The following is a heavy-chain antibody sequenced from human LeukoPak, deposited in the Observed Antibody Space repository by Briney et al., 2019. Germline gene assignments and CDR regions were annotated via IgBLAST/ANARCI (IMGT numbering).Heavy chain of an antibody. CDR1: GGSISSSSYY. D-gene: IGHD3-16*01. CDR3: ARDRSVRLGAFDI. J-gene: IGHJ3*02. CDR2: IYHSGST. Sequence: SETLSLTCTVSGGSISSSSYYWGWIRQPPGKGLEWIGSIYHSGSTYYNPSLKSRVTISVDTSKNQFSLKLSSVTAADTAVYYCARDRSVRLGAFDIWGQGTMVTVSS. V-gene: IGHV4-39*07.